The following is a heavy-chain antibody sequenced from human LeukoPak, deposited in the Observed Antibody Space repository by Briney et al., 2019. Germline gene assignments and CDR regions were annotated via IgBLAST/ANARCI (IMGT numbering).Heavy chain of an antibody. CDR1: GFTFDAFG. CDR3: ARVRAWGSGNYFDN. V-gene: IGHV3-20*04. CDR2: TRGDAGST. Sequence: GGSLRLSCAASGFTFDAFGMTWVRQAPGKGLEWVSATRGDAGSTGYADSVKGRFTISRDNAKNSLYLQMNSLRVEDTALYYCARVRAWGSGNYFDNWGQGTLVTVSS. D-gene: IGHD7-27*01. J-gene: IGHJ4*02.